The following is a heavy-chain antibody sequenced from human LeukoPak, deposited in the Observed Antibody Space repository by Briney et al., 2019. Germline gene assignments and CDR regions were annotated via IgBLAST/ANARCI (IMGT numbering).Heavy chain of an antibody. D-gene: IGHD2-21*01. V-gene: IGHV3-48*03. J-gene: IGHJ4*02. CDR2: ISSSGTPI. CDR1: GFTFSSYE. CDR3: AREKTACGGDCYDS. Sequence: GGSLRLSCAASGFTFSSYEMNWVRQAPGKGLEWVSYISSSGTPIHYADSVKGRFTISRDNAKNSLFLQMNSLSAEDTAVYYCAREKTACGGDCYDSWGQGTLVTVSS.